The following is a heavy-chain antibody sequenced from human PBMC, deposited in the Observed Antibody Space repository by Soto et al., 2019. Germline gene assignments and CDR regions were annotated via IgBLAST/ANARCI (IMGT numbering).Heavy chain of an antibody. J-gene: IGHJ4*02. Sequence: SETLSLTCTVSGGSISSSSYYWGWIRQPPGKGLEWIGGIYYSGSTYYNPSLKSRVTISVDTSKNQFSLKLSSVTAADTAVYYCARRSYDSSGYYYVPSDYWGQGTLVTVSS. D-gene: IGHD3-22*01. CDR1: GGSISSSSYY. V-gene: IGHV4-39*01. CDR2: IYYSGST. CDR3: ARRSYDSSGYYYVPSDY.